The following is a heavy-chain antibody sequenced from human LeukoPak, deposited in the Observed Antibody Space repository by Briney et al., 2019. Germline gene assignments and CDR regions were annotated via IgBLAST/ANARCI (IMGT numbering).Heavy chain of an antibody. CDR2: ISAYNGKT. CDR3: ARDPQQVVGATGGGFEY. CDR1: GYTFTSYG. D-gene: IGHD1-26*01. Sequence: ASVKVACKASGYTFTSYGISWVLQAPGQGLEWIVWISAYNGKTNYAQKFQGRVTMTTDTSKNTAYMELRSLRSDDTAVYYCARDPQQVVGATGGGFEYWDQGTLVTVSS. V-gene: IGHV1-18*01. J-gene: IGHJ4*02.